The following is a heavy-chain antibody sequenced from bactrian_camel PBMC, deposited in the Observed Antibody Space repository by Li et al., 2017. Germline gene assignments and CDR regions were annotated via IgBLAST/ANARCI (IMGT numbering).Heavy chain of an antibody. V-gene: IGHV3S6*01. Sequence: HVQLVESGGDLVQPGGSLRLSCAASGFTFSSASMNWVRQAPGKEREAVIIVSGVSTTYYAAFVQGRFTISRDNAKNTLYLQMNSLKPEDTAMYYCGIDTGAPPEDLDSWVQWIDSWSQGTQVTVS. CDR1: GFTFSSAS. J-gene: IGHJ4*01. CDR3: GIDTGAPPEDLDSWVQWIDS. D-gene: IGHD5*01. CDR2: IVSGVSTT.